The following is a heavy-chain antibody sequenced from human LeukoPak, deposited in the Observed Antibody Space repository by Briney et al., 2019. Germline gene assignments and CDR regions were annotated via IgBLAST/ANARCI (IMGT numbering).Heavy chain of an antibody. Sequence: GASVKVSCKASGGTFSSYAISWVGQAPGQGLEWMGGIIPIFGTANYAQKFQGRVTITADESTSTAYMELSSLRSEDTAVYYCARCYGATQYYYYMDVWGKGTTVTVSS. CDR2: IIPIFGTA. D-gene: IGHD1-26*01. J-gene: IGHJ6*03. V-gene: IGHV1-69*13. CDR3: ARCYGATQYYYYMDV. CDR1: GGTFSSYA.